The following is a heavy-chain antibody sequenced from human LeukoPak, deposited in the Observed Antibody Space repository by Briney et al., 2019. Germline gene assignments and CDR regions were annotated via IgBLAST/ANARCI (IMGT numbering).Heavy chain of an antibody. D-gene: IGHD3-10*01. V-gene: IGHV3-48*01. J-gene: IGHJ3*02. CDR3: ASTDGSGSSYAFDI. Sequence: GGSLRLSCAASGFTFSSYSMNWVRQAPGKGLEWVSYISSSSSTIYCADSVKGRFTISRDNAKNSLYLQMNSLRAEDTAVYYCASTDGSGSSYAFDIWGQGTMVTVSS. CDR2: ISSSSSTI. CDR1: GFTFSSYS.